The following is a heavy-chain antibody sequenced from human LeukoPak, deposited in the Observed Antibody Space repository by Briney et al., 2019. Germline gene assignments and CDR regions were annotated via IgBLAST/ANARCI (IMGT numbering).Heavy chain of an antibody. CDR1: GFTFSSYA. J-gene: IGHJ4*02. CDR3: WFGESNFDY. Sequence: GGSLRLSCAASGFTFSSYAMHWVRQAPGKGLEWVAVISYDGSNKYYADSVKGRFTISRDNSKNTLYLQMNSLRAEGTAVYYSWFGESNFDYWGQGTLVTVSS. CDR2: ISYDGSNK. V-gene: IGHV3-30-3*01. D-gene: IGHD3-10*01.